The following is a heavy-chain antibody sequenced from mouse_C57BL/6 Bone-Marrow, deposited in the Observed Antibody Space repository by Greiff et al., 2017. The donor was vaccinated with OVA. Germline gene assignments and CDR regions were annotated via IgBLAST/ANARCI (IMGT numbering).Heavy chain of an antibody. V-gene: IGHV1-72*01. CDR2: IDPNSGGT. Sequence: VQLQQSGAELVKPGASVKLSRKASGYTFTSYWMHWVKQRPGRGLEWIGRIDPNSGGTKYNEKLQSKATLTVDKPSSTAYMQLSSLTSEDSAVYYCARWVIWRLDAMDYWGQGTSVTVSS. CDR1: GYTFTSYW. J-gene: IGHJ4*01. D-gene: IGHD1-1*02. CDR3: ARWVIWRLDAMDY.